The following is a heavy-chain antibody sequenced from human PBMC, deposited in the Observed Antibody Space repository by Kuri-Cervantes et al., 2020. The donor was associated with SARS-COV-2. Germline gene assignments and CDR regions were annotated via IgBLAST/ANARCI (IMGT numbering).Heavy chain of an antibody. CDR2: IKQDGSEK. D-gene: IGHD3-3*01. Sequence: GGSLRLSCVASGFSFSSYGMHWVRQAPGKGLEWVANIKQDGSEKYYVDSVKGRFTISRDNAKNSLYLQMNSLRAEDTAVYYCARDHGVLRFLEWLSINYFDFWGQGTLVTVSS. CDR1: GFSFSSYG. J-gene: IGHJ4*02. V-gene: IGHV3-7*01. CDR3: ARDHGVLRFLEWLSINYFDF.